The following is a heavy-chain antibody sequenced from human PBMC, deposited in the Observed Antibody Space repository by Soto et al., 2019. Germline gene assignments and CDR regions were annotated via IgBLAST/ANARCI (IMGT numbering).Heavy chain of an antibody. Sequence: QVQLVQSGAEVKKPGSSVKVSCKASGGTFSSYAISWVRQAPGQGLEWMGGIIPIFGTANYAQKFQGRVTITADESTSTAYMELSSLRSEDTAVYYCARDPSDCAMIVGAAQGCAFDIWGQVTMVTVSS. CDR1: GGTFSSYA. CDR3: ARDPSDCAMIVGAAQGCAFDI. J-gene: IGHJ3*02. D-gene: IGHD1-26*01. V-gene: IGHV1-69*01. CDR2: IIPIFGTA.